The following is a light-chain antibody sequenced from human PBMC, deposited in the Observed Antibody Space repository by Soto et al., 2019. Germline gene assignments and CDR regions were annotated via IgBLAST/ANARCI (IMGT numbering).Light chain of an antibody. CDR1: QSLSSY. Sequence: EIVLTQSPATLSLSPGERATLSCRASQSLSSYLAWYQQKRGQAPRLLIYDASKRATGIPARFSGSGSGTDFTLSISRLEHEEFAFYYCQQRSDWPLTFGGGTKVEIK. V-gene: IGKV3-11*01. CDR3: QQRSDWPLT. J-gene: IGKJ4*01. CDR2: DAS.